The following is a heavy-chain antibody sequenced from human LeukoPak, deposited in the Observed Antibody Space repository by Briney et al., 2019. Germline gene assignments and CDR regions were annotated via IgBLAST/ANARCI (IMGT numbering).Heavy chain of an antibody. D-gene: IGHD4-17*01. CDR1: GFTFSSYS. V-gene: IGHV3-21*01. CDR2: ISSSSSYI. J-gene: IGHJ6*02. Sequence: GGSLRLSCAASGFTFSSYSMNWVRQAPGKGLEWVSSISSSSSYIYYADSVKGRFTISRDNAKNSLYLQMNSLRAEDTAVYYCARERVDYGDYYYYSMDVWGQGTTVTVSS. CDR3: ARERVDYGDYYYYSMDV.